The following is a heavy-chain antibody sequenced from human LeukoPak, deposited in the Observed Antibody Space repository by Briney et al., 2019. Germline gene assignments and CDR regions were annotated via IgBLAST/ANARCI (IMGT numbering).Heavy chain of an antibody. CDR2: ITGNGGST. D-gene: IGHD3-22*01. J-gene: IGHJ4*02. CDR1: GFTFSNYG. V-gene: IGHV3-23*01. Sequence: PGGSLRLSCAASGFTFSNYGMSWVRQAPGKGLEWVSAITGNGGSTYYADSVKGRFTISRDNSKNTLYLQVHSLRAEDTAVYYCASGPWYYYDSSGDYWGQGTLVTVSS. CDR3: ASGPWYYYDSSGDY.